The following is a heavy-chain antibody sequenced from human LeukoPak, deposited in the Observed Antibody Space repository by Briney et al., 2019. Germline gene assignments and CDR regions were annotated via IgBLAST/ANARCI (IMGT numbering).Heavy chain of an antibody. CDR3: TRAGLMGAADY. Sequence: GGSLRLSCAASGFTFSSYWMHWVRQAPGKGVGWVSHISPDGSGTTYADSVKGRFTISRDNAKNTLYLQMNNLRVEDTAVYYCTRAGLMGAADYWGQGTLVTVSS. V-gene: IGHV3-74*01. J-gene: IGHJ4*02. D-gene: IGHD1-26*01. CDR1: GFTFSSYW. CDR2: ISPDGSGT.